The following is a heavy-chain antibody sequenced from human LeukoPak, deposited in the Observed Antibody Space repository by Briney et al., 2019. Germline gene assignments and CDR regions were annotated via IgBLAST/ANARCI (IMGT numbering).Heavy chain of an antibody. V-gene: IGHV3-23*01. CDR2: ISGSGGST. CDR1: GFTFSSYA. CDR3: AKRYCSSTRCYVDY. J-gene: IGHJ4*02. D-gene: IGHD2-2*01. Sequence: PSGGSLRLSCAASGFTFSSYAMSWVRQAPGKGLEWVSAISGSGGSTYYADSVKGRFTISRDNSKNTLYLQMNSLRAEDTAVYYCAKRYCSSTRCYVDYWGQGTLVTVSS.